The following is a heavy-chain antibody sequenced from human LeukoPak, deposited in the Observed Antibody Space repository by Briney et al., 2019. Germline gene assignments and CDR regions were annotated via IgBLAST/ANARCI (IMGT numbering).Heavy chain of an antibody. CDR2: ISYDGSNK. J-gene: IGHJ4*02. Sequence: GRSLRLSCAASGFTFSSYAMHWVRQAPGKGLEWVAVISYDGSNKYYADSVKGRFTISRDNSKNTLYLQMNSLRAEDTAVYYCARGSRTFTMVRGVPIDYWGQGTLVTVSS. CDR3: ARGSRTFTMVRGVPIDY. D-gene: IGHD3-10*01. CDR1: GFTFSSYA. V-gene: IGHV3-30-3*01.